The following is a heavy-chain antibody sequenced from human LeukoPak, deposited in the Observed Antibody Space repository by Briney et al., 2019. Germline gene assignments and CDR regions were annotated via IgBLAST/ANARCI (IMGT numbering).Heavy chain of an antibody. J-gene: IGHJ4*02. CDR3: TRDVPGYSSNFDF. Sequence: ASVKVSCKASGYTFTDYFMHWVRQAPGQGLEWMGWINPKNGDTNSAQKFQGRVTMTRDTSITTAYMEVSSLTSDDMAIYYCTRDVPGYSSNFDFWGQGTLVTVSS. D-gene: IGHD6-19*01. CDR2: INPKNGDT. V-gene: IGHV1-2*02. CDR1: GYTFTDYF.